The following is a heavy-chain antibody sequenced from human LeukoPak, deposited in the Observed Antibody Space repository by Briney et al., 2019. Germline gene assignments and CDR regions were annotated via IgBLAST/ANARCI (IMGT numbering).Heavy chain of an antibody. CDR1: GYTFTGYY. CDR2: INPNSGGT. CDR3: AREGTMVRGVRNWFDP. Sequence: ASVKVSCKAPGYTFTGYYMHWVRQAPGQGLEWMGWINPNSGGTNYAQKFQGRVTMTRDTSISTAYMELSRLRSDDTAVYYCAREGTMVRGVRNWFDPWGQGTLVTVSS. J-gene: IGHJ5*02. V-gene: IGHV1-2*02. D-gene: IGHD3-10*01.